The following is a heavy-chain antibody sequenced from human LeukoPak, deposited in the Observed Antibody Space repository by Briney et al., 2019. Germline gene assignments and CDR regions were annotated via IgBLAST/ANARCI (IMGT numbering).Heavy chain of an antibody. Sequence: PGGSLRLSCAASGFTFSSYGMHWVRQAPGKGLEWVAVISYDGSNKYYADSVKGRFTISRDNSKNTLYLQMNSLRAEDTAVYYCAKSGGSSDIVVVVAVDYWGQGTLVTVSS. J-gene: IGHJ4*02. CDR1: GFTFSSYG. V-gene: IGHV3-30*18. CDR3: AKSGGSSDIVVVVAVDY. D-gene: IGHD2-15*01. CDR2: ISYDGSNK.